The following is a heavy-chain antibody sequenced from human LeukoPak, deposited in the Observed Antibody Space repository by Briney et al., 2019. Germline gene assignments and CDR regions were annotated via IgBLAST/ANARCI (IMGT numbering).Heavy chain of an antibody. CDR3: ARRVAVAGAFGY. CDR2: IYYSGST. CDR1: GGSTSSYY. J-gene: IGHJ4*02. Sequence: SETLSLTCTVSGGSTSSYYWSWIRQPPGKGLKWIGYIYYSGSTNYNPSLKSRVTISVDTSKNQFSLKLSSVTAADTAVCYCARRVAVAGAFGYWGQGTLVTVSS. D-gene: IGHD6-19*01. V-gene: IGHV4-59*01.